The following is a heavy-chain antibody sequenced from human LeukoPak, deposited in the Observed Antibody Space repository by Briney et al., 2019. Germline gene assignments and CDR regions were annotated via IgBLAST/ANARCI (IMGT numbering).Heavy chain of an antibody. J-gene: IGHJ6*02. CDR3: ARSQGYYGMDV. CDR1: GYTFTGYY. V-gene: IGHV1-2*02. Sequence: GASVKVSCKASGYTFTGYYMHWVRQAPGQGLEWMGWINPNSGGTNYAQKFQGRVTMTRNTSISTAYMELSSLRSEDTAVYYCARSQGYYGMDVWGQGTTVTVSS. CDR2: INPNSGGT.